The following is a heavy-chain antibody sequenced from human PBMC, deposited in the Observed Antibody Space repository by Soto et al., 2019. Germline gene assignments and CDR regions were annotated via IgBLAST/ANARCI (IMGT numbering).Heavy chain of an antibody. CDR2: NSSGRGSI. J-gene: IGHJ4*02. CDR3: ARDFWDY. D-gene: IGHD3-3*01. CDR1: GFNFTAYN. V-gene: IGHV3-48*02. Sequence: EVQLVESGGGLVQPGGSLRLSCAASGFNFTAYNMNWVRQAPGKGLEWVSYNSSGRGSIYYADSVKGRFTISRDDAKNSLYLQMNSLRDEDTAVYYCARDFWDYWGQGTVVTVSS.